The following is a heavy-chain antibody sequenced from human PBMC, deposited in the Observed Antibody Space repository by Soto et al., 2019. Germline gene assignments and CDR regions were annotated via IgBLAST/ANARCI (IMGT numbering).Heavy chain of an antibody. CDR1: GGSISSGGYS. J-gene: IGHJ3*02. CDR2: IYHSGST. CDR3: ERFDSSGWDAFDI. D-gene: IGHD3-22*01. Sequence: QLQLQESGSGLVKPSQTLSLTCAVSGGSISSGGYSWSWIRQPPGKGLAWIGYIYHSGSTYYNPSLKSRVPISVDRSKNQFSLKLSSVTAADTAVYYCERFDSSGWDAFDIWGKGTMVTVSS. V-gene: IGHV4-30-2*01.